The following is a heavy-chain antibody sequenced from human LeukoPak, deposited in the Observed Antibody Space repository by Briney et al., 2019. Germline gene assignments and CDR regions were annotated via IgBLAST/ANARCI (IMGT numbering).Heavy chain of an antibody. Sequence: ASVQVCCKASGYTFTRYDINWMRQATGQGLEWMGWMNPNSGNTGYAQKFQGRVTMTRNTSISTAYMELSSLRSEDTAVYCCARGFFMVRGVIRGKPYYFDYWGQGTLVTVSS. CDR2: MNPNSGNT. V-gene: IGHV1-8*01. J-gene: IGHJ4*02. CDR3: ARGFFMVRGVIRGKPYYFDY. CDR1: GYTFTRYD. D-gene: IGHD3-10*01.